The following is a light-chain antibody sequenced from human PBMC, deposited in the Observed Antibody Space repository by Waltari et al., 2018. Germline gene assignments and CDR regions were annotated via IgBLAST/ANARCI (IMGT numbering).Light chain of an antibody. V-gene: IGKV1-9*01. CDR2: EAA. Sequence: DIQLTQSPSFLSASVGDRVTITCRASQGISTYLLCYQQNPGKAPNLLIYEAATLQSGVPSRFSGSGSGTEFALTISSLQPEDFATYYCQQLNSYPYTFGQGTRLEIK. CDR1: QGISTY. CDR3: QQLNSYPYT. J-gene: IGKJ2*01.